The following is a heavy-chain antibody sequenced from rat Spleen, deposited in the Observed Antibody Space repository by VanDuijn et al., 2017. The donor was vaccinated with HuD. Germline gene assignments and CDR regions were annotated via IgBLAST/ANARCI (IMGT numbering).Heavy chain of an antibody. V-gene: IGHV5-7*01. J-gene: IGHJ2*01. D-gene: IGHD1-10*01. Sequence: EVQLVESGGGLVQPGRSLKLSCAASGFTFSDYNMAWVRQAPKKGLEWVATISYDGSSTYYRDSVKGRFTISRDNAKSTLYLQMDSLRSEDTATYYCTRDNEDYFDYWGQGVMVTVSS. CDR2: ISYDGSST. CDR1: GFTFSDYN. CDR3: TRDNEDYFDY.